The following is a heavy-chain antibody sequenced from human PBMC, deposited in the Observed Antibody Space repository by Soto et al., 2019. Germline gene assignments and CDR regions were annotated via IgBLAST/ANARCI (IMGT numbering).Heavy chain of an antibody. V-gene: IGHV1-69*08. CDR2: IIPILGIA. Sequence: QVQLVQSGAEVKKPGSSVKVSCKASGGTFSSYTISWVRQAPGQGLEWMGRIIPILGIANYAQKFQGRVTITADKSASRAYMELSSLRSEDTAVYYCARDCSSTSCYAYPWGQGTLVTVSS. CDR3: ARDCSSTSCYAYP. J-gene: IGHJ5*02. CDR1: GGTFSSYT. D-gene: IGHD2-2*01.